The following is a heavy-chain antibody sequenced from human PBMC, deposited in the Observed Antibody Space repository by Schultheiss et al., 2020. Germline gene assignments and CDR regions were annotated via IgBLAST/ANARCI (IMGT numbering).Heavy chain of an antibody. D-gene: IGHD2-2*01. CDR3: ARTNIIVVVPAAMGVDYGMDV. CDR1: GGSISSYY. CDR2: IYYSGST. J-gene: IGHJ6*02. V-gene: IGHV4-59*01. Sequence: SATMSLTCTVSGGSISSYYWSWIRQPPGKGLEWIGYIYYSGSTNYNPSLKSRVTISVDTSKNQFSLKLSSVTAADTAVYYCARTNIIVVVPAAMGVDYGMDVWGQGTTVTVSS.